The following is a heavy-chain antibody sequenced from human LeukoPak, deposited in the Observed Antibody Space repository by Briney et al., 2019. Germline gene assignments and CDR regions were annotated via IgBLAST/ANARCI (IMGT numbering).Heavy chain of an antibody. CDR1: GASIRSYY. CDR3: GWGFGSGWYNG. J-gene: IGHJ4*02. Sequence: SETLSLTCTVSGASIRSYYWSWIRQPAGKGLEWIGRIYSSGSTNYNPSLKGRISMSVDMSKNQFSLKLSSVTAADTAVYYCGWGFGSGWYNGWGQGTLVTVSS. D-gene: IGHD6-19*01. CDR2: IYSSGST. V-gene: IGHV4-4*07.